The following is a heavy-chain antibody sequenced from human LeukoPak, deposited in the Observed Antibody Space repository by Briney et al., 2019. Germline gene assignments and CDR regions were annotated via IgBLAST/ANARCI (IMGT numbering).Heavy chain of an antibody. Sequence: GGSLRLSCAASGLTFSGADMHWVRQASGKGLVWVGRIRTKGNRYATAYAASVKGRFTISRDDSKYTAYLQMNSLKTEDTAVYYCIHYGSGSYSTDYWGQGTLVTVSS. CDR2: IRTKGNRYAT. D-gene: IGHD3-10*01. J-gene: IGHJ4*02. V-gene: IGHV3-73*01. CDR3: IHYGSGSYSTDY. CDR1: GLTFSGAD.